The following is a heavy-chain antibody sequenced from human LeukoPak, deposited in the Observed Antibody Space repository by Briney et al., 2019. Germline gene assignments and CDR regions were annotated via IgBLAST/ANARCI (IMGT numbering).Heavy chain of an antibody. Sequence: GGSLRLSCAASGFTFDDYAMHWVRQAPGKGLEWVSGISWNSGSIGYADSVKGRFTISRDNAKNSLYLQMNSLRAEDTALYYCARHPYSESCISNICYRWFDPWGQGTLVTVSS. CDR1: GFTFDDYA. V-gene: IGHV3-9*01. CDR2: ISWNSGSI. D-gene: IGHD2/OR15-2a*01. J-gene: IGHJ5*02. CDR3: ARHPYSESCISNICYRWFDP.